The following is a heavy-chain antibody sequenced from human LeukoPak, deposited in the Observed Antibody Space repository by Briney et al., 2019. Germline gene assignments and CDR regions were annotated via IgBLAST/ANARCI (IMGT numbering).Heavy chain of an antibody. CDR2: IYYSGST. Sequence: SETLSLTCTVSGGSISSYYWSWTRQPPGKGLEWIGYIYYSGSTNYNPSLKSRVTISVDTSKNQFSLKPSSVTAADTAVYYCARASHSLALDYWGQGTLVTVSS. J-gene: IGHJ4*02. CDR3: ARASHSLALDY. D-gene: IGHD3-16*01. V-gene: IGHV4-59*01. CDR1: GGSISSYY.